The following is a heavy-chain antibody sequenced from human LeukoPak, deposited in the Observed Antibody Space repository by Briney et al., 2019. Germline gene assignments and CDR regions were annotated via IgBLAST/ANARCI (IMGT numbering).Heavy chain of an antibody. D-gene: IGHD3-22*01. Sequence: SETLSLTCTVSGGSISSSNYYWGWIRQPPGKGLEWVGSIHYSGTTYYNPSLKSRVTISVDMSKHQFFLKVSSVTAADTAVYYCARLDSRGADDYWGQGTLVTVSS. CDR2: IHYSGTT. CDR1: GGSISSSNYY. CDR3: ARLDSRGADDY. J-gene: IGHJ4*02. V-gene: IGHV4-39*01.